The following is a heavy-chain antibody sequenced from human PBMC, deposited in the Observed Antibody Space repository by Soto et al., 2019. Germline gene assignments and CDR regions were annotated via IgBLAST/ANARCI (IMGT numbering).Heavy chain of an antibody. V-gene: IGHV4-31*03. CDR1: GGSISSGGYY. CDR3: ARDEVGGEYAFDI. J-gene: IGHJ3*02. D-gene: IGHD3-10*01. CDR2: IYYSGST. Sequence: QVQLQESGPGLVKPSQTLSLTCTVSGGSISSGGYYWSWIRQHPGKGLEWIGYIYYSGSTYYNPSLKSRVTISVDTSKNQFSLKLSAVTAADTAVYYCARDEVGGEYAFDIWGQGTMVTVSS.